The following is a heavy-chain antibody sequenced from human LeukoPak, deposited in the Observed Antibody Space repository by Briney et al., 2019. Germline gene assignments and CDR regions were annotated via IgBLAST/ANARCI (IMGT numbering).Heavy chain of an antibody. J-gene: IGHJ4*02. V-gene: IGHV3-23*01. Sequence: GGSLRLSCAVSGFAFSHEAMGWVRQLRGGGLEWVSSISPGGGPTFYAESMKGRFTISRDNSKSTLYLEMNSLRVEDTAVYYCTKVRSGSSNWALQVFENWGQGALVTVSS. CDR1: GFAFSHEA. CDR3: TKVRSGSSNWALQVFEN. D-gene: IGHD4-11*01. CDR2: ISPGGGPT.